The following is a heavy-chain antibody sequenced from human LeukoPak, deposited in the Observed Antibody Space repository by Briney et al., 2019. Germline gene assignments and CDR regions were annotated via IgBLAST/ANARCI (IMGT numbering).Heavy chain of an antibody. J-gene: IGHJ4*02. Sequence: QPGGSLRLSCAASGFTVSSKYMSWVRQAPGKGLEWVANIKQDGSVIYYVDSVKGRFTISRDNAKNSLYLQMNTLRAEDTAVYYCASDGHSTGSFDYWGQGTLVTVSS. CDR2: IKQDGSVI. CDR3: ASDGHSTGSFDY. D-gene: IGHD6-19*01. V-gene: IGHV3-7*05. CDR1: GFTVSSKY.